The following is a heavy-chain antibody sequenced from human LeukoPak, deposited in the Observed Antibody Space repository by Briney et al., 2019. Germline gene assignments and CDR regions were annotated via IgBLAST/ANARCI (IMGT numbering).Heavy chain of an antibody. CDR3: ARDGGRFGELLEGNWFDP. CDR1: GYTFTGYY. D-gene: IGHD3-10*01. CDR2: INPSGGST. Sequence: ASVKVSCKASGYTFTGYYMHWVRQAPGQGLEWMGIINPSGGSTSYAQKFQGRVTMTRDTSTSTVYMELSSLRSEDTAVYYCARDGGRFGELLEGNWFDPWGQGTLVTVSS. J-gene: IGHJ5*02. V-gene: IGHV1-46*01.